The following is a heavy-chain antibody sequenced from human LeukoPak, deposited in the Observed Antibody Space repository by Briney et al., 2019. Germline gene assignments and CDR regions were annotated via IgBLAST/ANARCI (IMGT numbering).Heavy chain of an antibody. CDR2: IKGKTDGGTT. CDR3: TTSPYPIVH. V-gene: IGHV3-15*01. CDR1: GFTFSNAW. Sequence: GGSLRLSCAASGFTFSNAWMSWVRQAPGKGLEWVGRIKGKTDGGTTDYAAPVKGRFTISRDDSKNTLYLQMNSLKTEDTAVYYCTTSPYPIVHWGQGTLVTVSS. D-gene: IGHD2-8*01. J-gene: IGHJ4*02.